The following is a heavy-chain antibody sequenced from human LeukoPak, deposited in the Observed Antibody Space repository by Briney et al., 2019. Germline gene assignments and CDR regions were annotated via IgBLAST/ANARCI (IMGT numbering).Heavy chain of an antibody. J-gene: IGHJ4*02. V-gene: IGHV1-8*01. CDR2: MNPNSGNT. CDR1: GYTFTIYD. CDR3: ARGRGRAAAGRVDY. Sequence: ASVKVSCKASGYTFTIYDINWVRQATGQGLEWMGWMNPNSGNTGYAQKFQGRVTMTRNTSISTAYMELSSLRSEDTAVYYCARGRGRAAAGRVDYWGQGTLVTVSS. D-gene: IGHD6-13*01.